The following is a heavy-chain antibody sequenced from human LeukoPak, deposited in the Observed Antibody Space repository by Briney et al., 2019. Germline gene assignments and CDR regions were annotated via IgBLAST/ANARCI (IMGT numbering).Heavy chain of an antibody. V-gene: IGHV3-9*01. CDR3: ATFKAVAGTGRGFDY. Sequence: GGSLRLSCAASGFTFDDYAMHWVRQAPGKGLEWVSGISWNSGSIGYADSVKGRFTISRDNAKNSLYLQMNSLRAEDTALYYCATFKAVAGTGRGFDYWGQGTLVTVPS. D-gene: IGHD6-19*01. CDR2: ISWNSGSI. J-gene: IGHJ4*02. CDR1: GFTFDDYA.